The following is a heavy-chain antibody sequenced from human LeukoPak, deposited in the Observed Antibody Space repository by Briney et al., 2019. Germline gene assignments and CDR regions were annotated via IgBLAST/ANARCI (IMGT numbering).Heavy chain of an antibody. CDR3: AKDGLYYDGSEHVYYFDS. Sequence: PGGSLRLSCAASGFTFSRSAMTWVRQGPGSGLEFVASIIYSGGATYYADPVKGRFTISRDNSKNTLYLQMNSLRAEDTALYYCAKDGLYYDGSEHVYYFDSWGQGTLVTVSS. J-gene: IGHJ4*02. V-gene: IGHV3-23*01. CDR2: IIYSGGAT. D-gene: IGHD3-22*01. CDR1: GFTFSRSA.